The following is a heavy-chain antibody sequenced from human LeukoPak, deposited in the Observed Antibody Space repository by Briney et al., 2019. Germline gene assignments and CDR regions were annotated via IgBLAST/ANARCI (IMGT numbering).Heavy chain of an antibody. D-gene: IGHD3-10*01. Sequence: ASVKVSCKASGDTFIPYTFSWVRQAPGQGLEWMGIINPSGGSTSYAQKFQGRVTMTRDTSTSTVYMELSSLRSEDTAVYYCARGGFGELSSLVFWGQGTLVTVSS. CDR3: ARGGFGELSSLVF. CDR1: GDTFIPYT. J-gene: IGHJ4*02. CDR2: INPSGGST. V-gene: IGHV1-46*01.